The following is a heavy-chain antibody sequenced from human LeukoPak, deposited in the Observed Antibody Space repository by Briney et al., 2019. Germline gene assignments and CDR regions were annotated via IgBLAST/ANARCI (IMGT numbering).Heavy chain of an antibody. CDR3: ARETKRFTMVRGVRGYYYGMDV. Sequence: SSETLSLTWSVSARSISNYFWSWIRQPPGKGLEYVGHISSSGNRYYNRSLESRGTISVDPSKNQLSLKLSSVTAADTALYYCARETKRFTMVRGVRGYYYGMDVWGQGTTVIVSS. J-gene: IGHJ6*02. CDR1: ARSISNYF. V-gene: IGHV4-59*01. CDR2: ISSSGNR. D-gene: IGHD3-10*01.